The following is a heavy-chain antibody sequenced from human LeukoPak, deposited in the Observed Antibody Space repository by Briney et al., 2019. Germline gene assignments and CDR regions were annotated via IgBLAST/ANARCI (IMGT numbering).Heavy chain of an antibody. CDR1: GFTFSSYS. Sequence: GGSLRLSCAASGFTFSSYSMNWVRQAPGKGLERVSYISSSSSTIYYADSVKGRFTISRDNAKNSLYLQMNSLRAEGTAVYYCARDPYSSSWYGWFDPWGQGTLVTVSS. D-gene: IGHD6-13*01. J-gene: IGHJ5*02. CDR2: ISSSSSTI. V-gene: IGHV3-48*01. CDR3: ARDPYSSSWYGWFDP.